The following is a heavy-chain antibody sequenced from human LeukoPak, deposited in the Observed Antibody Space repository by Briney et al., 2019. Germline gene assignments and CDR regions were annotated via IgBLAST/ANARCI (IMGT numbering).Heavy chain of an antibody. CDR2: IYYSGST. Sequence: SETLSLTCAVYGGSFSGYYWGWIRQPPGKGLEWIGSIYYSGSTYYNPSLKSRVTISVDTSKNQFSLKLSSVTAADTAVYYCARGLGYSYGYYWFGPWGQGTLVTVSS. D-gene: IGHD5-18*01. J-gene: IGHJ5*02. V-gene: IGHV4-34*01. CDR3: ARGLGYSYGYYWFGP. CDR1: GGSFSGYY.